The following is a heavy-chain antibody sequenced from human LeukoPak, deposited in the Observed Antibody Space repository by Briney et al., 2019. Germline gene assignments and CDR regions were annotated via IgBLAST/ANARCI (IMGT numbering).Heavy chain of an antibody. V-gene: IGHV3-30*04. Sequence: GGSLRLSCAASGFTFSNYAMHWVRQAPGKGLEWVAVISYDGSNKYFADSVKSRFIISRDYSKNTLYLQMNSLRGEDTAVYYCARDGVTRRYNMYYYMDVWGKGTTVTVSS. D-gene: IGHD1-1*01. CDR3: ARDGVTRRYNMYYYMDV. CDR1: GFTFSNYA. CDR2: ISYDGSNK. J-gene: IGHJ6*03.